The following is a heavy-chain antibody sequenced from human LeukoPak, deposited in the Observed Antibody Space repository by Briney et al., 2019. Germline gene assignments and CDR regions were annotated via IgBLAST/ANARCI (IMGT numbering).Heavy chain of an antibody. Sequence: GGSLRLSCAASGFTFSSYWMSWVRQTPEKGLEFVANINRDGSVRNYVDSVKGPFTISRDNAENSMHLQMNSLRADDTAVYYCARDPGSSAFDSWGQGTLVTVSS. V-gene: IGHV3-7*01. CDR3: ARDPGSSAFDS. D-gene: IGHD5/OR15-5a*01. CDR2: INRDGSVR. J-gene: IGHJ4*02. CDR1: GFTFSSYW.